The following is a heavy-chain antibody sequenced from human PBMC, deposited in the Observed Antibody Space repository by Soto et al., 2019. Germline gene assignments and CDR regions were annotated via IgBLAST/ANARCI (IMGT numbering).Heavy chain of an antibody. V-gene: IGHV4-39*01. CDR2: IYYSGST. J-gene: IGHJ5*02. Sequence: PSETLSLTCTVSGGSVSSNSYYWGWIRQPPGKRLEWIGSIYYSGSTYYNPSLKSRVTISVDTSKNQFSLKLSSVTAADTAVYYCARPVAVNYDPSRWWFDPWGQGTTVTVSS. D-gene: IGHD3-3*01. CDR1: GGSVSSNSYY. CDR3: ARPVAVNYDPSRWWFDP.